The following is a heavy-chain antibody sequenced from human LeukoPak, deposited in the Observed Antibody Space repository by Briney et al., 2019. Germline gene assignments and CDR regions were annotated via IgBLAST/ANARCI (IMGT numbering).Heavy chain of an antibody. CDR3: ARDATATNGIDP. J-gene: IGHJ5*02. CDR2: IYYSGST. D-gene: IGHD2-15*01. Sequence: SETLSLTCTVSGGSISSYYWSWIRQPPGKGLEWIGYIYYSGSTYYNPSLKSRVTISVDTSKNQFSLKLSSVTAADTAVYYCARDATATNGIDPWGQGTLVTVSS. CDR1: GGSISSYY. V-gene: IGHV4-30-4*01.